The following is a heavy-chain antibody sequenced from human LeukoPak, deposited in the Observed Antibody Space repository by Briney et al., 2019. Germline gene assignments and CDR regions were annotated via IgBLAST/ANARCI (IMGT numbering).Heavy chain of an antibody. J-gene: IGHJ4*02. CDR2: IKVDGSER. CDR3: AREIVGAHTEFDH. Sequence: GGSLRLSCAVSDFFFRIYWMSWVRQSPGGGVEWGANIKVDGSERYYVDSVKGRFTISRHNAKNLLFLQMNSLRAEDSAVYYCAREIVGAHTEFDHWGQGTLVTVSS. CDR1: DFFFRIYW. D-gene: IGHD1-26*01. V-gene: IGHV3-7*01.